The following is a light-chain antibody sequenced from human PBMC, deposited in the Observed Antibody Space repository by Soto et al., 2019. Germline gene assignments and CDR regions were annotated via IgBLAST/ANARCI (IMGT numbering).Light chain of an antibody. CDR2: DAS. J-gene: IGKJ1*01. V-gene: IGKV1-33*01. CDR3: QQYDNLPSWT. Sequence: DIPMTQSPSSLSASVGDRVTITCQASQDIRNYLNWYQQKPGKAPKLLIYDASNLETGVPSRFSGSGSGTDFTFTISSLQPEDIATYYCQQYDNLPSWTFGQGTKVEIK. CDR1: QDIRNY.